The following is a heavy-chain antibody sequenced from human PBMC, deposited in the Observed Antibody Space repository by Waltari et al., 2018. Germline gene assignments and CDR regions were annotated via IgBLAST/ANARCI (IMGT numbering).Heavy chain of an antibody. CDR1: GGSISSYY. J-gene: IGHJ4*02. Sequence: QVQLQESGPGLVKPSETLSLTCTVSGGSISSYYWGWIRQPPGKGLEWIGSIYYSGSTYYNPSLKSRVTISVDTSKNQFSLKLSSVTAADTAVYYCARLLGIAVAGTIDYWGQGTLVTVSS. V-gene: IGHV4-39*01. D-gene: IGHD6-19*01. CDR2: IYYSGST. CDR3: ARLLGIAVAGTIDY.